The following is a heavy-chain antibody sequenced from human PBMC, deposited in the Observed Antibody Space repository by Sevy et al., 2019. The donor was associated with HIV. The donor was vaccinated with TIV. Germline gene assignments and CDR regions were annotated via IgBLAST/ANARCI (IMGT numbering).Heavy chain of an antibody. D-gene: IGHD2-2*01. CDR1: GYTLTELS. CDR3: ATDRDCSSTSCYPGGMDV. CDR2: FDPEDGET. V-gene: IGHV1-24*01. Sequence: ASVKVSCKVSGYTLTELSMHWVRQAPGKGLEWMGGFDPEDGETIYAQKFQGRVTMTEDTSTDTAYMELSSLRSEDTAVYYCATDRDCSSTSCYPGGMDVWGQRTTVTVSS. J-gene: IGHJ6*02.